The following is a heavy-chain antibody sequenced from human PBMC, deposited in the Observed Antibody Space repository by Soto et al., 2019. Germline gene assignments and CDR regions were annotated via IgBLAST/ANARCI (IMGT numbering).Heavy chain of an antibody. Sequence: GASVKVSCKAPADTFTSYYIHWVRQAPGHGLEWMGIINPSGGSTSYAQKFQGRVTMTRDTSTSTVYMELSSLRSEDTAMYYCARECDSSGYYSADYWCQGTLVTVSS. D-gene: IGHD3-22*01. V-gene: IGHV1-46*01. CDR1: ADTFTSYY. CDR3: ARECDSSGYYSADY. CDR2: INPSGGST. J-gene: IGHJ4*02.